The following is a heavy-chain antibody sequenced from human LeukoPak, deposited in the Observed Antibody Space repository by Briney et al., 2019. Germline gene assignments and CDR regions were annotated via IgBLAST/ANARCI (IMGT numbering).Heavy chain of an antibody. J-gene: IGHJ3*02. V-gene: IGHV3-21*01. CDR1: GFTFSDYT. CDR2: ISGSSNYI. D-gene: IGHD6-19*01. Sequence: GGSLRLSCAASGFTFSDYTMNWVRLAPGKGLEWVSSISGSSNYIYYADSVKGRFTISRGNAKNSLFLQMNSLRAEDTAVYYCAIVRSRLAYAFDIWGQGTMVTVSS. CDR3: AIVRSRLAYAFDI.